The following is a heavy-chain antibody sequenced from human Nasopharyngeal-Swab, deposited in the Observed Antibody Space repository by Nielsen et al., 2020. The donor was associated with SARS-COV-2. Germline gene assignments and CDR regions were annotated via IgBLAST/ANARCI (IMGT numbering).Heavy chain of an antibody. D-gene: IGHD3-3*01. V-gene: IGHV3-30*18. CDR3: AKEGPGMFGVVGLDV. CDR2: ISYDGINK. J-gene: IGHJ6*02. Sequence: WIRQSPGQGLEWVAVISYDGINKYNADSVKGRFTISRDYSKDTLYLQMNSLRAEDTAVYYCAKEGPGMFGVVGLDVWGQGTTVTVSS.